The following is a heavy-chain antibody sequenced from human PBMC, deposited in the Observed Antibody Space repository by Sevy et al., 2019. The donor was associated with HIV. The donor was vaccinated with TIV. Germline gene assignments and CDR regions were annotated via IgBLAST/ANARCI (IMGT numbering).Heavy chain of an antibody. CDR2: ISSSSSYI. CDR1: GFTFSSYS. V-gene: IGHV3-21*01. J-gene: IGHJ4*02. Sequence: GGSLRLSCAASGFTFSSYSMNWVRQAPGKGLEWVSSISSSSSYIYYADSVKGRFTISRDNAKNSLYLQMNSLRAEDTAVYYCARDRAGYNGIDYWGQGTLVTVSS. CDR3: ARDRAGYNGIDY. D-gene: IGHD1-26*01.